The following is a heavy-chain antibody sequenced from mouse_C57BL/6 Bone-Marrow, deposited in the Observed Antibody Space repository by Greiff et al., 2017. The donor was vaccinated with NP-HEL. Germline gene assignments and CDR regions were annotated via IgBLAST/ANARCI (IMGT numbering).Heavy chain of an antibody. D-gene: IGHD1-1*01. CDR3: ARGLGYYGSSYDY. V-gene: IGHV5-6*01. Sequence: EVKLVESGGDLVKPGGSLKLSCAASGFTFSSYGLSWVRQPPAKRLVWVATISSGGSYTYYPDSVKGRFTISRDNAKNTLYLQMSSLKSEDTAMYYCARGLGYYGSSYDYWGQGTTLTVSS. CDR2: ISSGGSYT. J-gene: IGHJ2*01. CDR1: GFTFSSYG.